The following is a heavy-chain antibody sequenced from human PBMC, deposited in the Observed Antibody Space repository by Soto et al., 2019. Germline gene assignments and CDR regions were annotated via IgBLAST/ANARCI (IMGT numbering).Heavy chain of an antibody. CDR3: ARGRSSVPDRRGIGYYGLDV. CDR2: INDSGIT. J-gene: IGHJ6*02. D-gene: IGHD3-3*01. Sequence: QVQLQQWGAEVLKPSETLSLTCVVNGGSFSNYYWTWIRQPPGKGLEWIGEINDSGITDSNPSPGGRVTISVDMSKNQFSLRVNSVTAADTAVYHCARGRSSVPDRRGIGYYGLDVWGQGTTVTVSS. V-gene: IGHV4-34*01. CDR1: GGSFSNYY.